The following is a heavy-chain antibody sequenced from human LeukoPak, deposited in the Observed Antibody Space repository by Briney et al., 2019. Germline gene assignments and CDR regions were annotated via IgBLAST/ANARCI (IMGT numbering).Heavy chain of an antibody. J-gene: IGHJ4*02. CDR1: GYSISSGYY. D-gene: IGHD1-26*01. CDR2: IYHSGST. CDR3: ARASGGLFDY. Sequence: SETLSLTCTVFGYSISSGYYWAWIRQPPGKGLEWIGIIYHSGSTYYNVSLKSRVTISVDTSKNNLSLKLNSVTAADTAVYYCARASGGLFDYWGQGTLVTVSS. V-gene: IGHV4-38-2*02.